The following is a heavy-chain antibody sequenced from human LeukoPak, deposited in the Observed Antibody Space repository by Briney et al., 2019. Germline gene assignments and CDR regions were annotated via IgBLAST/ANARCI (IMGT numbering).Heavy chain of an antibody. CDR3: ARARIVVVTGWFDP. Sequence: SEALSLTCTVSGGSISSSSYYWSWIRQPPGKGLEWIGYIYYTGSTYYNPSLKSRVTISLDTSKNQFSLKLSSVTAADTAVYYCARARIVVVTGWFDPWGQGTLVTVSS. CDR2: IYYTGST. D-gene: IGHD2-15*01. J-gene: IGHJ5*02. CDR1: GGSISSSSYY. V-gene: IGHV4-30-4*01.